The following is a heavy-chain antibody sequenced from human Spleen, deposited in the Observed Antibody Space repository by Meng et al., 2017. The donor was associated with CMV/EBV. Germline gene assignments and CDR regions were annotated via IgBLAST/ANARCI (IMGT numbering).Heavy chain of an antibody. CDR1: GFTFSNST. CDR3: ARLTTVAFFDS. V-gene: IGHV3-30*04. J-gene: IGHJ4*02. D-gene: IGHD4-23*01. CDR2: ILYDGRKK. Sequence: SWAASGFTFSNSTMPWVRQAPGQGPEWVAVILYDGRKKHYSDSVKGRFTISRANSKNTLYLEMNSLRVEDTAVYYCARLTTVAFFDSWGQGTLVTVSS.